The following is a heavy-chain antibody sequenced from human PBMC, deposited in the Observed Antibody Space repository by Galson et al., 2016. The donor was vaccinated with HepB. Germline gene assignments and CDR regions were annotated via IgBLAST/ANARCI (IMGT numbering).Heavy chain of an antibody. CDR1: GFTFSSYG. CDR2: TAYDGSNK. CDR3: AKAGYHGADAYYYYFDY. V-gene: IGHV3-30*18. D-gene: IGHD3-16*01. J-gene: IGHJ4*02. Sequence: SLRLSCAASGFTFSSYGMHWVRQAPGKGLEWVAVTAYDGSNKYYADSVKGRFTISRDNSKNTLYLQMNSLRPEDTAVYCCAKAGYHGADAYYYYFDYWGQGTLVTVSS.